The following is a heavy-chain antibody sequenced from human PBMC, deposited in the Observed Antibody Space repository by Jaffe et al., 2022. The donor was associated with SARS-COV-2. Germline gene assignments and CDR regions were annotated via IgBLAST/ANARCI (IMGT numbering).Heavy chain of an antibody. J-gene: IGHJ4*02. CDR2: INYSGST. V-gene: IGHV4-59*08. Sequence: QVQLQESGPGLVKPSETLSLTCTVSGGSISSYFWSWIRQPPGKGLEWIAYINYSGSTNYNPSLKSRVTISIDTSKNQLSLTLSSVTAADTAVYYCARHDSVVIAATRAYPLDSWGQGTLVTVTS. CDR3: ARHDSVVIAATRAYPLDS. D-gene: IGHD2-15*01. CDR1: GGSISSYF.